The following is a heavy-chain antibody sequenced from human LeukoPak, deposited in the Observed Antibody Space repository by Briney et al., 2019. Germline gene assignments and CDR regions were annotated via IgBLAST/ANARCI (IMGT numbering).Heavy chain of an antibody. CDR3: ARRLQATDRGDAFDI. J-gene: IGHJ3*02. CDR2: INAGDSDT. CDR1: GYTFASYW. Sequence: GESLKISCKGSGYTFASYWIAWVRQMPGQGLEWMGIINAGDSDTRYSPSFQGQVTISADKSITTAYLQWSSLKASDTAIYYCARRLQATDRGDAFDIWGQGTMVTVSS. V-gene: IGHV5-51*01. D-gene: IGHD5-24*01.